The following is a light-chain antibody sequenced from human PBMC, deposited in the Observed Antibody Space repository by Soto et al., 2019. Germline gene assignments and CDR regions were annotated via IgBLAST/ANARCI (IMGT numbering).Light chain of an antibody. CDR2: GAS. CDR3: QHYNELPLT. J-gene: IGKJ4*01. Sequence: EIVMTQSPATLSVSPGGRATLSCSASLSVSSNLAWYQQKPGQAPRLLIFGASTRAIGIPVRFSGSGSGTDFTLTISSLQSEDFAVYYCQHYNELPLTFGGGTKVDIK. CDR1: LSVSSN. V-gene: IGKV3-15*01.